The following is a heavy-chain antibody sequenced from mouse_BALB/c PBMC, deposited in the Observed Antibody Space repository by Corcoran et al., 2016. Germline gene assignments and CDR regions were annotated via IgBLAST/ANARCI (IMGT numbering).Heavy chain of an antibody. CDR3: ARYGYGNYVGYFDG. D-gene: IGHD2-1*01. V-gene: IGHV1-63*02. CDR2: IYPGGIYT. CDR1: GYTFPNYW. Sequence: QIQLQQSGAELVRPGTPVRMSCKDAGYTFPNYWIGWVTQRPEHGIEWIGDIYPGGIYTNYNEKFKGKASLTADTSSSTAYMQLSSLTSEDSAMYYCARYGYGNYVGYFDGWGAGTTVTVAS. J-gene: IGHJ1*01.